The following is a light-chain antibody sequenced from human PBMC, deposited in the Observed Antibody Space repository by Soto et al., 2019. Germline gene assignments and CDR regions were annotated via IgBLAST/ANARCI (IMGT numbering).Light chain of an antibody. V-gene: IGLV2-14*01. CDR3: SSYTSSSTYV. CDR2: EVS. CDR1: SSDVGGYNS. Sequence: QSALTQPASVSGSPGQSITISCTGTSSDVGGYNSVSWYQHHPGKAPKLMIYEVSNRPSGVSNRFSGSKSGNTASLTISGLQAEDEADYYCSSYTSSSTYVFGTETKVTVL. J-gene: IGLJ1*01.